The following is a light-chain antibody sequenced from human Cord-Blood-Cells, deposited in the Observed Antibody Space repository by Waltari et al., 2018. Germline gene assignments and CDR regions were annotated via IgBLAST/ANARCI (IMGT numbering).Light chain of an antibody. J-gene: IGLJ2*01. CDR3: SSYTSSSNVV. V-gene: IGLV2-14*01. CDR1: SSDVGGYNY. Sequence: QSALTQPASVSGSPGQSITISCTGTSSDVGGYNYVSWYQQQPCKAPKLIIYDGSKRTSGVSNRFSGSKSGDTASLTISGLQAEDEADYYCSSYTSSSNVVFGGGTKLTVL. CDR2: DGS.